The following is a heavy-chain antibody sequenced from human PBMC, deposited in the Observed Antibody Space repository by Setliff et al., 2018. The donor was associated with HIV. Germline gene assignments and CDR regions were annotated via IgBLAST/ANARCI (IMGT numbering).Heavy chain of an antibody. CDR1: GGSISNSNYY. CDR3: AGLASTRDWYFDL. V-gene: IGHV4-39*02. Sequence: ASETLSLTCTVSGGSISNSNYYWGWIRQPPGKGLEWVGSIYYIGTTYYNPSLKSRVTISIDTSKNDFSLKLTSVTAADTAMYYCAGLASTRDWYFDLWGRGTLVTVSS. J-gene: IGHJ2*01. CDR2: IYYIGTT.